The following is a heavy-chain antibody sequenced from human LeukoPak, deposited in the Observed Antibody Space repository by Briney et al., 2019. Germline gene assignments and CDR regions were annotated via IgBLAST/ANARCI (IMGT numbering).Heavy chain of an antibody. Sequence: PSETLSLTCAVYGVSFIGFHWNWVRQPPGKGLEWIGDINHSGSTNYNPSLKSRVTISVDTSKNQFSLKLSSVTAADTAVYYCARVPTVTFFDYWGQGTLVTVSS. D-gene: IGHD4-17*01. CDR3: ARVPTVTFFDY. J-gene: IGHJ4*02. CDR1: GVSFIGFH. V-gene: IGHV4-34*01. CDR2: INHSGST.